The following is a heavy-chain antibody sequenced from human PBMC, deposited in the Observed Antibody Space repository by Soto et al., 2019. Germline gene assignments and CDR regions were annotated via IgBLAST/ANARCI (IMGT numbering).Heavy chain of an antibody. Sequence: ITQSRATTNSTIGSTALRPASESPGKGLEWVSAISGSGGRTYYADSVKGRFTISRDNSKNTLYLQMNSLRAEDTAVYYCAKDQERITMVRGVFDYWGQGT. V-gene: IGHV3-23*01. D-gene: IGHD3-10*01. J-gene: IGHJ4*02. CDR1: NSTIGSTA. CDR2: ISGSGGRT. CDR3: AKDQERITMVRGVFDY.